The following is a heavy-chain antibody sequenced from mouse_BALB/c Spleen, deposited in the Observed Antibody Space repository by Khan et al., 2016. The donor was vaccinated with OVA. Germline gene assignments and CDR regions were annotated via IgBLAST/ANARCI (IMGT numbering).Heavy chain of an antibody. V-gene: IGHV5-4*02. CDR3: ARGYYGDPFAY. D-gene: IGHD2-13*01. CDR1: GFTFSDYY. CDR2: ISDGGSYT. Sequence: EVELVESRGGLVKPGGSLKLSCAASGFTFSDYYMYWVRQTPEKRLEWVATISDGGSYTYYPDSVKGRFTISRADAKNNLYLQMSSLKSEDTAMYYCARGYYGDPFAYWGQGTLVTVSA. J-gene: IGHJ3*01.